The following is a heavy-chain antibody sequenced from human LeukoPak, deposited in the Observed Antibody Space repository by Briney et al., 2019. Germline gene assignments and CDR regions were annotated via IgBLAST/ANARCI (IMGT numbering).Heavy chain of an antibody. CDR1: GFIFNGYT. CDR2: ISSSGSNI. V-gene: IGHV3-21*01. J-gene: IGHJ4*02. D-gene: IGHD1-14*01. CDR3: AREPEPGRLDY. Sequence: GGSLRLSCEPSGFIFNGYTMNWARHAPGRGLEWVSYISSSGSNIYYAHSVKGRFTISRDNAKNSLSMQMNSLRAEDTAVYYCAREPEPGRLDYWGQGTLVTVSS.